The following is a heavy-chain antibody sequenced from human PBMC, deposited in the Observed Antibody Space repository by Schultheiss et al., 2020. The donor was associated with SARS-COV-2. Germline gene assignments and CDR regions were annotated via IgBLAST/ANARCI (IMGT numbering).Heavy chain of an antibody. D-gene: IGHD5-12*01. J-gene: IGHJ4*02. CDR1: GFTFGGSA. CDR3: SRHSGQMTTITY. V-gene: IGHV3-73*01. Sequence: GGSLRLSCVASGFTFGGSAMHWVRQASGKGLEWVGRIRTKANSYATAYAASVKGRFTISRDDSKNTAYLQMISLKTEDTAVYYCSRHSGQMTTITYWGQGTLVTVSS. CDR2: IRTKANSYAT.